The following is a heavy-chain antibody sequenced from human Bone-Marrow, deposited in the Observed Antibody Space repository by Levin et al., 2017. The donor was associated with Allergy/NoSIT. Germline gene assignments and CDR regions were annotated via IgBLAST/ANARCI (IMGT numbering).Heavy chain of an antibody. J-gene: IGHJ3*02. V-gene: IGHV3-33*01. Sequence: GGSLRLSCAASGFTFSSYGMHWVRQAPGKGLEWVAVIWYDGSNKYYADSVKGRFTISRDNSKNTLYLQMNSLRAEDTAVYYCATLPGGGSGWFLGAFDIWGQGTMVTVSS. CDR1: GFTFSSYG. CDR2: IWYDGSNK. CDR3: ATLPGGGSGWFLGAFDI. D-gene: IGHD6-19*01.